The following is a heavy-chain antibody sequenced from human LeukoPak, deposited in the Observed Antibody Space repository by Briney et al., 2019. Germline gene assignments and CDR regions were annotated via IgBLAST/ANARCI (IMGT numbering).Heavy chain of an antibody. CDR2: IFYSGST. J-gene: IGHJ3*02. V-gene: IGHV4-59*04. CDR1: GFTFSSYG. CDR3: AKSNVYGLVDI. D-gene: IGHD3-10*01. Sequence: PGGSLRLSCAASGFTFSSYGMHWVRQPPGKGLEWIGNIFYSGSTYYSPSLKSRVTISLDTSRNQSSLKLNSVTAADTAVYYCAKSNVYGLVDIGGKGTMVTVS.